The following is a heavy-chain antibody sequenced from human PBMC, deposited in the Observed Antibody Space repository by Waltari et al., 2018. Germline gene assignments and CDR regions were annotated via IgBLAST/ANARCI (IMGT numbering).Heavy chain of an antibody. D-gene: IGHD3-3*01. CDR3: ARSVEWLFQHDAFDI. Sequence: QLQLQESGPGLVKPSETLSLTCTVSGGSISSSSYYWGWIRQPPGKGLEWIGSIYYSGSTYYNPSLKSRVTISVDTSKNQFSLKLSSVTAADTAVYYCARSVEWLFQHDAFDIWGQGTMVTVSS. CDR1: GGSISSSSYY. V-gene: IGHV4-39*01. J-gene: IGHJ3*02. CDR2: IYYSGST.